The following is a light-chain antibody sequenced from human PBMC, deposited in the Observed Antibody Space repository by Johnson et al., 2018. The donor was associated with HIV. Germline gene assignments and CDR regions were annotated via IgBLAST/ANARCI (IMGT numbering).Light chain of an antibody. V-gene: IGLV1-51*01. CDR1: SSNIGNNY. CDR3: GTWDNSLNVYV. CDR2: DNN. Sequence: QSVLTQPPSVSAAPGQKVTISCSGSSSNIGNNYVSWYQQLPGTAPKLLIYDNNKRPSGIPDRFSASKSGTSATLGITGLQTGDEADYYCGTWDNSLNVYVFGTGTKFTVL. J-gene: IGLJ1*01.